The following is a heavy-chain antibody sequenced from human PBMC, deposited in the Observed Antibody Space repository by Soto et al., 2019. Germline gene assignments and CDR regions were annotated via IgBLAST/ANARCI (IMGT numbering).Heavy chain of an antibody. D-gene: IGHD2-2*02. V-gene: IGHV3-11*01. CDR2: ISSSGSTI. CDR3: ARMEVRYCSSPAAIDHLLLVWL. CDR1: GFTFSDYY. J-gene: IGHJ4*02. Sequence: GGSLRLSCAASGFTFSDYYMSWIRQAPGKGLEWVSYISSSGSTIYYADSVKGRFTISRDNAKNSLYLQMNSLRAEDTAVYYCARMEVRYCSSPAAIDHLLLVWLWGQGTLVTVSS.